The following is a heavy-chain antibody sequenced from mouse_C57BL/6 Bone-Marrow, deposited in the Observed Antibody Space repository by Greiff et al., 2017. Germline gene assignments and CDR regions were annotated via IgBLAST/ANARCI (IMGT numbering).Heavy chain of an antibody. D-gene: IGHD2-4*01. J-gene: IGHJ2*01. CDR3: ACERDYAFFDY. V-gene: IGHV1-69*01. CDR1: GYTFTSYW. CDR2: IDPADSYT. Sequence: QVQLQQPGAELVMPGASVKLSCKASGYTFTSYWMHWVKQRPGQGLEWIGEIDPADSYTNYNQKFKGKSTLTVDKSSSTAYMQLSSLTSEDSAVYYGACERDYAFFDYWGQGTTLTVSS.